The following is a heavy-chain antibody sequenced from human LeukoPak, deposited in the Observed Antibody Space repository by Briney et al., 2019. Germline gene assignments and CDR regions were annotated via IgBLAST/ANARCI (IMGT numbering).Heavy chain of an antibody. CDR1: GYTFTSYG. J-gene: IGHJ3*02. D-gene: IGHD3-22*01. CDR2: ISAYNGNT. CDR3: ARGDYYDSSGIQGDAFDI. Sequence: ASVTVSCTASGYTFTSYGISWVRQAPGQGLEWMGWISAYNGNTNYAQKLQGRVTMTTDTSTSTAYMELRSLRSDDTAVYYCARGDYYDSSGIQGDAFDIWGQGTMVTVSS. V-gene: IGHV1-18*01.